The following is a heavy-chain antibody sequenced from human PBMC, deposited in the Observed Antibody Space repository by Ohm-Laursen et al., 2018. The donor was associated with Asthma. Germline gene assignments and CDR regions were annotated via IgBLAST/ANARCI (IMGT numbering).Heavy chain of an antibody. CDR2: IIPIFGTA. D-gene: IGHD6-6*01. CDR3: ARGTRIAAPPPSDYGMDV. J-gene: IGHJ6*02. Sequence: SSVKVSCKASGGTFSSYAISWVRQAPGQGLEWMGGIIPIFGTANYAQKFQGRVTITADESTSTAYMELSSLRSEDTAVYYCARGTRIAAPPPSDYGMDVWGQGTTVTVSS. CDR1: GGTFSSYA. V-gene: IGHV1-69*01.